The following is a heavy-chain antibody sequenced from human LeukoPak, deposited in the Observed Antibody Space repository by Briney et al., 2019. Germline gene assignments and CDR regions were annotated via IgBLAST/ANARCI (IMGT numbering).Heavy chain of an antibody. CDR1: GFTFSSYA. CDR3: AKDDGIVVVPAAKDH. V-gene: IGHV3-23*01. Sequence: GGSLRLSCAASGFTFSSYAMSWVRQAPGKGLEWVSAISGSGGSTYYADSVKGRFTISRDNSKNTLYLQMNSLRAEDTAVYYCAKDDGIVVVPAAKDHWGQGTLVTVSS. CDR2: ISGSGGST. D-gene: IGHD2-2*01. J-gene: IGHJ4*02.